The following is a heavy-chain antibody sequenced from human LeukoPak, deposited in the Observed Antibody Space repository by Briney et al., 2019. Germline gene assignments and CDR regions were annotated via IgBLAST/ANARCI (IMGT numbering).Heavy chain of an antibody. V-gene: IGHV6-1*01. CDR2: TYYRTEWYN. Sequence: SQTLSLTCAISGDSVSSNSADCDWIRQSPSRGLEWLGRTYYRTEWYNDYAVSVKSRITINPDTSKNQFSLQLNSVTPEDTAVYYCAREVATEAFDMGGEGTMVTVS. D-gene: IGHD2-21*02. J-gene: IGHJ3*02. CDR3: AREVATEAFDM. CDR1: GDSVSSNSAD.